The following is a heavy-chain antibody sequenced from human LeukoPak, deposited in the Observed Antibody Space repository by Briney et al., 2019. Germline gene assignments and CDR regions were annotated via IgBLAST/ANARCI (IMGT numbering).Heavy chain of an antibody. CDR3: ARDGSAVAPHDVNWFDP. J-gene: IGHJ5*02. D-gene: IGHD6-19*01. V-gene: IGHV3-11*04. CDR2: ISSSGSTI. CDR1: GFTFSDYY. Sequence: GGSLRLSCAASGFTFSDYYMSWIRQAPGKGLEWVSHISSSGSTIYYADSVKGRFTISRDNAKNSLYLRMNSLRPEDTAVYYCARDGSAVAPHDVNWFDPWGQGTLVTVSS.